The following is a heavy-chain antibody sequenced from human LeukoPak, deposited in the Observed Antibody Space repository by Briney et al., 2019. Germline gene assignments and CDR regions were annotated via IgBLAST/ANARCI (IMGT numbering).Heavy chain of an antibody. Sequence: GGSLRLSCAASRFTFSSYGMSWVRQAPGKGLEWVSAICGNCDRTYYADSVKGRFTISRDNSKNILYLQMNSLRAEDTAVYYCARGPDGYNDKGLDYWGQGTLVTVSS. J-gene: IGHJ4*02. D-gene: IGHD5-24*01. CDR1: RFTFSSYG. V-gene: IGHV3-23*01. CDR3: ARGPDGYNDKGLDY. CDR2: ICGNCDRT.